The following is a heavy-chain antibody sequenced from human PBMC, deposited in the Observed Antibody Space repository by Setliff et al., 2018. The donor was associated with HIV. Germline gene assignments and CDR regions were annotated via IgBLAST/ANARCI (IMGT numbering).Heavy chain of an antibody. CDR2: IYQSGST. J-gene: IGHJ4*02. V-gene: IGHV4-38-2*02. CDR3: AREQFGGSYKCKVDY. CDR1: SYSISSGYY. D-gene: IGHD1-26*01. Sequence: SETLSLTCSVSSYSISSGYYWGWIRQPPGKGLEWIGNIYQSGSTFYNPSLKSRVTMSVDTSKNQFSLKLNSVTAADTAVYYCAREQFGGSYKCKVDYWGQGTLVTVSS.